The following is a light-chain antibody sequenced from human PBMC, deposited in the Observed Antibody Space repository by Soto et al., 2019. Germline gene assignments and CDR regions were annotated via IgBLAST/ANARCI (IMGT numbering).Light chain of an antibody. CDR1: QSVSSN. CDR2: GAS. CDR3: QQYNNWPRT. V-gene: IGKV3-15*01. J-gene: IGKJ1*01. Sequence: EIVMTQSPATLSVSPGERATLSCRASQSVSSNLAWYQQKPGQAPRLLIYGASTRATGNPARFSGSGSGTEFTLTISGLQSEDFAVYYCQQYNNWPRTFGQGTKMEIK.